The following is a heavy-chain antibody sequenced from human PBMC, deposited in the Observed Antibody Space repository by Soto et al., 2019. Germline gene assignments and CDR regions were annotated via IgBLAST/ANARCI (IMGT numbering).Heavy chain of an antibody. Sequence: QVQLVESGGGVVQPGRSLRLSCAASGFTFSSYAMHWVRQAPGKGLEWVAVISYDGSNKYYADSVKGRFTISRDNSKNTLYLQMNSLRAEDTAVYYCARDQQYSSKSLDYWGQGTLVTVSS. V-gene: IGHV3-30-3*01. D-gene: IGHD6-13*01. CDR2: ISYDGSNK. CDR3: ARDQQYSSKSLDY. CDR1: GFTFSSYA. J-gene: IGHJ4*02.